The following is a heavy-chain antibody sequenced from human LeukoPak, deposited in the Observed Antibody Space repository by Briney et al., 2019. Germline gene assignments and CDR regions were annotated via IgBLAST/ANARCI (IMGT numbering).Heavy chain of an antibody. CDR1: GFTFSDYG. J-gene: IGHJ6*02. V-gene: IGHV3-30*18. CDR2: ISYDGSDE. D-gene: IGHD3-10*01. CDR3: AKGGPLYYYFGMDV. Sequence: GSSLRLSCAASGFTFSDYGIHWVRQAPGKGLEWVAVISYDGSDERYADSVKGRLTFSRDNSKNTLFLQMNSLRNEDTAVYYCAKGGPLYYYFGMDVWGQGTTVTVSS.